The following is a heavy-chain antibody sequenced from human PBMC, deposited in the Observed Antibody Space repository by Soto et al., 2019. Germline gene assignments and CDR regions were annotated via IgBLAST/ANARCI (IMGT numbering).Heavy chain of an antibody. CDR2: ISAYNGNT. Sequence: GASVKVSCKASGYTCTSYGISWVRQAPGQGLEWMGWISAYNGNTNYAQKLQGRVTMTTDTSTSTAYMELRSLRSDDTAVYYCARGPGIVGATKNDYWGQGTLVTVSS. J-gene: IGHJ4*02. CDR1: GYTCTSYG. D-gene: IGHD1-26*01. CDR3: ARGPGIVGATKNDY. V-gene: IGHV1-18*04.